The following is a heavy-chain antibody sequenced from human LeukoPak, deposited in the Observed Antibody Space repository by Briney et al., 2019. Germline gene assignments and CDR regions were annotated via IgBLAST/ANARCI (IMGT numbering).Heavy chain of an antibody. CDR2: INHSGST. CDR3: ARDHDWNYYSLNWFDP. CDR1: GGSFSGYY. J-gene: IGHJ5*02. D-gene: IGHD1-7*01. V-gene: IGHV4-34*01. Sequence: PSETLSLTCAVYGGSFSGYYWSWIRQPPGKGLEWIGEINHSGSTNYNPSLKSRVTISVDTSKNQFSLKLSSVTAADTAVYYCARDHDWNYYSLNWFDPWGQGTLVTVSP.